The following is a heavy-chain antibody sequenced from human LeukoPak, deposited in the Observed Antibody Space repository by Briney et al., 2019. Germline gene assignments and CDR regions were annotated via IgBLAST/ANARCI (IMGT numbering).Heavy chain of an antibody. CDR3: CVCSSTSCYLSYYYYGMDV. CDR2: ITPTFGKA. D-gene: IGHD2-2*01. CDR1: GGSFSTYA. J-gene: IGHJ6*02. V-gene: IGHV1-69*13. Sequence: SVKVSCTASGGSFSTYAISWVRQAPGQGLEWMGGITPTFGKAKYAQKFQGRVTITADESTSTAYMELSSLRSEDTAVYYCCVCSSTSCYLSYYYYGMDVWGQGTTVTVSS.